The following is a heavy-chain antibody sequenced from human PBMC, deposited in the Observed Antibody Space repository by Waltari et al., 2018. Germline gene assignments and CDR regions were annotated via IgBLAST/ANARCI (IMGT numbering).Heavy chain of an antibody. CDR3: AREVLRFLEWLSDAFDI. V-gene: IGHV4-38-2*02. Sequence: QVQLQESGPGLVKPSETLSLTCAVSGYSISSGYYWGWIRQPPGKGLEWIGSIYHGGSTYYNPSLKSRVTISVDTSKNQFSLKLSSVTAADTAVYYCAREVLRFLEWLSDAFDIWGQGTMVTVSS. D-gene: IGHD3-3*01. CDR2: IYHGGST. CDR1: GYSISSGYY. J-gene: IGHJ3*02.